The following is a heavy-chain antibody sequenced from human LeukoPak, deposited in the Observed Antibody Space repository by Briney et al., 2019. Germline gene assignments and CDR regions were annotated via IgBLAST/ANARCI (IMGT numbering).Heavy chain of an antibody. D-gene: IGHD3-10*01. CDR2: ISYSGGDT. J-gene: IGHJ4*02. Sequence: GGSLRLSCAASGFTFSSYAMSWVRQGPGKGLEWVSAISYSGGDTYYAGSVKGRFTISRDNSKNTLFVGMNSLRAEDTAVYYCAKESPYVSPRQYYFDYWGQGTLVTVSS. V-gene: IGHV3-23*01. CDR1: GFTFSSYA. CDR3: AKESPYVSPRQYYFDY.